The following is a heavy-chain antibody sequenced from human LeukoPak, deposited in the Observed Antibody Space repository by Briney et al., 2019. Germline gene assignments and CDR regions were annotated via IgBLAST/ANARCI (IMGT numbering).Heavy chain of an antibody. J-gene: IGHJ4*02. D-gene: IGHD3-10*01. V-gene: IGHV4-4*07. CDR1: GGSISTYY. CDR2: IYSSGST. CDR3: ARGNIWFGEFANFDH. Sequence: SETLSLTCTVSGGSISTYYWSWIRQPAGKGLEWIGRIYSSGSTNYNPSLKSRVTMSVDTSKNQFSLKLSSVTAADTAVYYCARGNIWFGEFANFDHWGQGTLVAVSS.